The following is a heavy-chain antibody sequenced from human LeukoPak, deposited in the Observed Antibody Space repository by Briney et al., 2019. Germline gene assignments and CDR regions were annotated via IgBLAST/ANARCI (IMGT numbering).Heavy chain of an antibody. CDR1: GGSISSYY. Sequence: PLETLSLTCTVSGGSISSYYWSWIRQPPGKGLEWIGYIYYSGSTNYSPSLKSRVTISVDTSKNQFSLKLSSVTAADTAVYYCARGHYGSGSPYYMDVWGKGTTVTISS. CDR3: ARGHYGSGSPYYMDV. D-gene: IGHD3-10*01. J-gene: IGHJ6*03. V-gene: IGHV4-59*01. CDR2: IYYSGST.